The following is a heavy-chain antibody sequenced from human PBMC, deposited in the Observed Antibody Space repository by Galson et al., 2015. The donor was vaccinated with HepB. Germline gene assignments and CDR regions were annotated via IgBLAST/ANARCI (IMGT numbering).Heavy chain of an antibody. J-gene: IGHJ4*02. V-gene: IGHV3-23*01. CDR1: GFSISSYA. CDR2: FSGSAART. CDR3: ASPKHSSSWYVFSASGGTPTYYFDY. Sequence: SLRLSCAVSGFSISSYAMSWVRQAPGKGLEWVSAFSGSAARTYYADSVKGRFTISRDSYKNTSYLQMNSLRAEDTAVYYCASPKHSSSWYVFSASGGTPTYYFDYWGQGTVVTVS. D-gene: IGHD6-13*01.